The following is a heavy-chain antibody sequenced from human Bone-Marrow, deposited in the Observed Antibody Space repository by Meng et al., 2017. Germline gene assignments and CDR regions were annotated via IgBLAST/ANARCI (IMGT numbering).Heavy chain of an antibody. J-gene: IGHJ4*02. CDR3: AKDPGDFWSGPYPPDY. Sequence: GGSLRLSCAASGFTFDDYGMGWVRQVPGKGLEWVSGISWNGGKIGYADSVKGRFTISRDNAKNSLYLQMNSLRAEDTAVYYCAKDPGDFWSGPYPPDYWGQGTLVTVSS. CDR2: ISWNGGKI. D-gene: IGHD3-3*01. V-gene: IGHV3-20*04. CDR1: GFTFDDYG.